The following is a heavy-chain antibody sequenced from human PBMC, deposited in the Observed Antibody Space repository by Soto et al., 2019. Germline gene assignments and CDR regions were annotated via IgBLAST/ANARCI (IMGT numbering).Heavy chain of an antibody. V-gene: IGHV3-23*01. CDR1: GFSFSSYG. D-gene: IGHD3-9*01. CDR3: AKDSEILTGQLDY. J-gene: IGHJ4*02. CDR2: ISGSGGGT. Sequence: PGGSLRLSCAASGFSFSSYGMNWVRQAPGKGLEWVSGISGSGGGTYYADSVKGRFTISRDNSKNTLYLQMNSLRAEDTAVYYCAKDSEILTGQLDYWGQGTLVTVS.